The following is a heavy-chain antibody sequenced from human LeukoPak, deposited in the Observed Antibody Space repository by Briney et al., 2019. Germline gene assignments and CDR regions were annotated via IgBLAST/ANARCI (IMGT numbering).Heavy chain of an antibody. V-gene: IGHV1-24*01. CDR1: GYTFTSYD. D-gene: IGHD6-13*01. J-gene: IGHJ4*02. CDR2: FAPEDGET. Sequence: ASVKVSCKASGYTFTSYDISWVRQATGQGLEWMGGFAPEDGETIYTQMFQGRVTMTEDTSTDTAYMELSSLRSEDTAVYYCATEGPGIAAAGTISGLAYWGQGTLVTVSS. CDR3: ATEGPGIAAAGTISGLAY.